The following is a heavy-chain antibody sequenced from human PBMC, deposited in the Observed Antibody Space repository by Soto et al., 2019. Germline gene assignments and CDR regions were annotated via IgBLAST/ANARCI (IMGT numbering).Heavy chain of an antibody. CDR2: INHSGST. J-gene: IGHJ6*02. CDR3: ARDRKQLVVYYYYYYGMDV. D-gene: IGHD6-6*01. Sequence: SETLSLTCAVYGGSFSGYYWSWIRQRPGKGLEWIGEINHSGSTNYNPSLKSRVTISVDTSKNQFSLKLSSVTAADTAVYYCARDRKQLVVYYYYYYGMDVWGQGTTVTVSS. V-gene: IGHV4-34*01. CDR1: GGSFSGYY.